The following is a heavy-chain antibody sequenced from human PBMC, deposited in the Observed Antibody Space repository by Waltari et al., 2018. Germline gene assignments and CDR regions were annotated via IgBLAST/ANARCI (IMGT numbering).Heavy chain of an antibody. D-gene: IGHD3-22*01. CDR2: INHSGST. CDR3: ARVAYYYDSSGYAP. V-gene: IGHV4-34*01. CDR1: GGSFSGYY. J-gene: IGHJ5*02. Sequence: VQLQQWGAGLLKPSEPLSLPCAVYGGSFSGYYWSWIRQPPGKGLEWIGEINHSGSTNYNPSLKSRVTISVDTSKNQFSLKLSSVTAADTAVYYCARVAYYYDSSGYAPWGQGTLVTVSS.